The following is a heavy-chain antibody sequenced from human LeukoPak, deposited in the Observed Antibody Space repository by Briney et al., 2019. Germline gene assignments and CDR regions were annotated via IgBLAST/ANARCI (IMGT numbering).Heavy chain of an antibody. D-gene: IGHD3-9*01. CDR1: GFTFNNYA. J-gene: IGHJ4*02. V-gene: IGHV3-30*04. Sequence: PGGSLRLSCAASGFTFNNYAMHWVRQAPGKGLEWVAIISYDGSNKYYADSVKGRFTISRDNSKNTPFLQMNSLRAEDTAVYYCARDREYYDILTGYKVSHYFDYWGQGTLVTVSS. CDR2: ISYDGSNK. CDR3: ARDREYYDILTGYKVSHYFDY.